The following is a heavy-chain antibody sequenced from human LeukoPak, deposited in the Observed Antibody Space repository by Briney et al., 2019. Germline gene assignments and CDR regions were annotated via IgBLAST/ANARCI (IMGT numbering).Heavy chain of an antibody. V-gene: IGHV3-53*01. Sequence: PGGSPRLSCAASGFTFSSNYMSWVRQAPGKGLEWVSVSYSGGSSYYSASVKGRFTISRDNSKNTLYLQMNTLRAEDTAVYYCARVADYGDYVGGDWIDPWGQGTLVTVSS. J-gene: IGHJ5*02. CDR1: GFTFSSNY. D-gene: IGHD4-17*01. CDR2: SYSGGSS. CDR3: ARVADYGDYVGGDWIDP.